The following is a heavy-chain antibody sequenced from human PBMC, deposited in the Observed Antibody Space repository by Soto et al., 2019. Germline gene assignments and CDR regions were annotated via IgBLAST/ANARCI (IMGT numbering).Heavy chain of an antibody. CDR3: ARDRVTIFGVVITYYYYYGMDV. CDR1: GFTFSSYA. J-gene: IGHJ6*02. D-gene: IGHD3-3*01. Sequence: QVQLVESGGGVVQPGRSLRLSCAASGFTFSSYAMHWVRQAPGKGLEWVAVISYDGSNKYYADSVKGRFTISRDNSKNTLYLQMNSLSAEDTAVYYCARDRVTIFGVVITYYYYYGMDVWGQGTTVTVSS. CDR2: ISYDGSNK. V-gene: IGHV3-30-3*01.